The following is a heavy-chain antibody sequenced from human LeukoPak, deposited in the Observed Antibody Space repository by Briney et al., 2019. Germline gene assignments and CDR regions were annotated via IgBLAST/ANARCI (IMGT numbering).Heavy chain of an antibody. J-gene: IGHJ4*02. V-gene: IGHV3-66*01. D-gene: IGHD6-19*01. Sequence: GGSLRLSCAAPGFTVSSTHMSWVRQAPGKGLQWVSIINSGGGDTHYADAVKGRFTISRDNSKNTVYLEMNSLRAEDTAVYYCARDRGESRGWPIMDYWGQGTLVTVSS. CDR3: ARDRGESRGWPIMDY. CDR2: INSGGGDT. CDR1: GFTVSSTH.